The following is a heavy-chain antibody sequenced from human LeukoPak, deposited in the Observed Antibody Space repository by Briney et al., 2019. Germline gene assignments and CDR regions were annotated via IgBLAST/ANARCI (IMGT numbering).Heavy chain of an antibody. CDR1: GGFFSGYY. V-gene: IGHV4-34*01. Sequence: SETLSLTCAVYGGFFSGYYWSWIRQPPGKGLEWIGEINHSGSTNYNPSLKSRVTISVDTSKNQFSLKLSSVTAADTAVYYCAGGYCSGGSCYSRNWFDPWGQGTLVTVSS. CDR3: AGGYCSGGSCYSRNWFDP. J-gene: IGHJ5*02. CDR2: INHSGST. D-gene: IGHD2-15*01.